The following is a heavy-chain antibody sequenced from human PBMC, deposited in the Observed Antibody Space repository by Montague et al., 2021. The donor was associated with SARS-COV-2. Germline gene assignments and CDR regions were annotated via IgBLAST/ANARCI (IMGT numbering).Heavy chain of an antibody. V-gene: IGHV4-39*01. D-gene: IGHD5-18*01. CDR2: YSGNT. CDR3: ARREYSYGWGD. J-gene: IGHJ4*02. Sequence: YSGNTYYSPSLKSRLTISVDTSTNQFSLKLNSVTAADTALYYCARREYSYGWGDWGQGTMVTVSS.